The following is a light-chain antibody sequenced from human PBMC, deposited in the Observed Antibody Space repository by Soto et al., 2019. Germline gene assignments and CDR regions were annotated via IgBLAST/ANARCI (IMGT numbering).Light chain of an antibody. J-gene: IGKJ1*01. V-gene: IGKV1-5*03. CDR2: KAS. CDR1: QTISSW. CDR3: QQYNSYAWT. Sequence: DMEIAQGPSGVSGKVGGRACITCGASQTISSWLAWYQQKPGKAPKLLIYKASTLKSGFPARFSGSGCCAELAFLITSLYPEEFATYYCQQYNSYAWTLGQGTKVDIK.